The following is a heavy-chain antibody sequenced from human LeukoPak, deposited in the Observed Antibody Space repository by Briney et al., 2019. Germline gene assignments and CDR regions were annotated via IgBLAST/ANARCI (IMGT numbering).Heavy chain of an antibody. CDR2: ITGSGGRT. D-gene: IGHD6-13*01. CDR1: QFKFNNYG. CDR3: AKFTSSSRNYYYYYGMDV. J-gene: IGHJ6*02. V-gene: IGHV3-23*01. Sequence: GGSLRLSCATSQFKFNNYGMTWVRQGPGKGLEWVSSITGSGGRTQYADSVQGRFTISRDNSKNTLYLQMNSLRAEDTAVYYCAKFTSSSRNYYYYYGMDVWGQGTTVTVSS.